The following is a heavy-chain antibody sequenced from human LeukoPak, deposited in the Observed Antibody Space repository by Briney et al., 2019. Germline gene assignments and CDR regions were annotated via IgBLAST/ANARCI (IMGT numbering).Heavy chain of an antibody. CDR1: GFTFSSSW. CDR2: IKHDGSEK. V-gene: IGHV3-7*01. D-gene: IGHD6-25*01. Sequence: GWSLRLSCAASGFTFSSSWMTWVRQAPGKGLEWVANIKHDGSEKYYVDSVKGRFTISRDNAKNSLYLQMISLRVEDTAVYYCARQRQPGDWALAYWGQGTLVTVSS. CDR3: ARQRQPGDWALAY. J-gene: IGHJ4*02.